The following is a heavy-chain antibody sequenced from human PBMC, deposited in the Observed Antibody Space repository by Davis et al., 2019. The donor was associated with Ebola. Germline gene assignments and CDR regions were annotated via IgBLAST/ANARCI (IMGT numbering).Heavy chain of an antibody. Sequence: PSGSLTLSCAASGFTFSAYYMSWIRQAPGTGLAWVSYISSSGSTIYYADSVKGRFTISRDNAKNSLYLQMNSLRAEDTAVYYCARSPLRGVVIIEGFDYWGQGTLVTVSS. CDR1: GFTFSAYY. D-gene: IGHD3-3*01. J-gene: IGHJ4*02. CDR2: ISSSGSTI. V-gene: IGHV3-11*01. CDR3: ARSPLRGVVIIEGFDY.